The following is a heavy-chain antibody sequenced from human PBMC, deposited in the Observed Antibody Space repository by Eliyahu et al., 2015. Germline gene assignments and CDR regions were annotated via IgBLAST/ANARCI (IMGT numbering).Heavy chain of an antibody. CDR1: VFXFSDYY. V-gene: IGHV3-11*01. D-gene: IGHD1-1*01. J-gene: IGHJ5*02. CDR2: ISSSGSTI. Sequence: QVQLVESGGGLVKPGGSLRLSXAAXVFXFSDYYMSWIRQAPGKGLEWVSYISSSGSTIYYADSVKGRFTISRDNAKNSLYLQMNSLRAEDTAVYYCARAQKPGTSYNWFDPWGQGTLVTVSS. CDR3: ARAQKPGTSYNWFDP.